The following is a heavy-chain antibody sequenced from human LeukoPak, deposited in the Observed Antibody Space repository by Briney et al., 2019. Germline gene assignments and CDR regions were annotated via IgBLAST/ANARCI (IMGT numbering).Heavy chain of an antibody. CDR1: GFTVSTNY. J-gene: IGHJ5*02. CDR3: ARDKAAAGTAWFDP. V-gene: IGHV3-66*01. CDR2: IYSGGST. Sequence: PGGSLRLSCAASGFTVSTNYMSWVRQAPGKGLEGVSVIYSGGSTYYADSVKGTFTISRDNSKNTLYLQMNSLRAEDTALYYCARDKAAAGTAWFDPWGQGTLVTVSS. D-gene: IGHD6-13*01.